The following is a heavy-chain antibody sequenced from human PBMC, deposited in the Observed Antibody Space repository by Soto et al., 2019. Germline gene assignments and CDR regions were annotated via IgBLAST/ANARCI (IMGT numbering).Heavy chain of an antibody. CDR1: GGSFSGYY. V-gene: IGHV4-34*01. J-gene: IGHJ6*02. Sequence: SETLSLTCAVYGGSFSGYYWSWIRQPPGKGLEWIGEINHSGSTNYNPSLKSRVTISVDTSKNQFSLKLSSVTAADTAVYYCAVAARGRYYYYYGMDVWGQGTTVT. CDR2: INHSGST. CDR3: AVAARGRYYYYYGMDV. D-gene: IGHD6-25*01.